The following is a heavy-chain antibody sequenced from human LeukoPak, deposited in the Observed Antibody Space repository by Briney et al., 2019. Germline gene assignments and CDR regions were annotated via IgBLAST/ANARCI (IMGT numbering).Heavy chain of an antibody. CDR1: GGSISSSSYY. D-gene: IGHD2-8*01. CDR3: ARHAEGRIVLVVYAETSPWFDP. J-gene: IGHJ5*02. CDR2: IYYSGST. Sequence: SETLSLTCTVSGGSISSSSYYWGWIRQPPGKGLEWIGSIYYSGSTYYNPSLKSRVTISVDTSKNQFSLKLSSVTAADTAVYYCARHAEGRIVLVVYAETSPWFDPWGQGTLVTVSS. V-gene: IGHV4-39*01.